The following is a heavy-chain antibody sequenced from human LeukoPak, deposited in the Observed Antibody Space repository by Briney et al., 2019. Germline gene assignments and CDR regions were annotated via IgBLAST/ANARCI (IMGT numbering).Heavy chain of an antibody. V-gene: IGHV4-39*07. CDR1: GGSINSSSFY. D-gene: IGHD6-19*01. Sequence: SETLSLTCTISGGSINSSSFYWGWIRQPPGKGLEWLGNIFYRGTTHYNPSLKSRVIMSVDTAKNQFSLRLSSVTAADTAVYYCARVTANAYSSGWYGEDGYYCEYWGQGTLVTVSS. CDR2: IFYRGTT. CDR3: ARVTANAYSSGWYGEDGYYCEY. J-gene: IGHJ4*02.